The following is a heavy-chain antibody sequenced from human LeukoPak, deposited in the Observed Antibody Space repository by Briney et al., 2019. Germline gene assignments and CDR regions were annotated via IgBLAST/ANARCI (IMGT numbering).Heavy chain of an antibody. D-gene: IGHD5-12*01. J-gene: IGHJ4*02. CDR1: GFTFSDYY. CDR3: ARDGPRSGYDLGHFDN. CDR2: ISGSGNTL. V-gene: IGHV3-11*01. Sequence: GGSLRLSCAASGFTFSDYYMNWIRQAPGKGLEWVSYISGSGNTLNYADSVKGRFTISRDNARNSLYLQMNSLRAEDTAVYYCARDGPRSGYDLGHFDNLGQGTLVTASS.